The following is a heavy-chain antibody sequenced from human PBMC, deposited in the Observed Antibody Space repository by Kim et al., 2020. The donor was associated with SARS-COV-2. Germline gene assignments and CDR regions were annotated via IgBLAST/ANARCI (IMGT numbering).Heavy chain of an antibody. J-gene: IGHJ5*02. CDR3: AKAGAWGIAVAGKTGNWFDP. V-gene: IGHV3-23*01. D-gene: IGHD6-19*01. Sequence: RFTIARDNSKNPLYLQMNSLRAEDTAVYYCAKAGAWGIAVAGKTGNWFDPWGQGTLVTVSS.